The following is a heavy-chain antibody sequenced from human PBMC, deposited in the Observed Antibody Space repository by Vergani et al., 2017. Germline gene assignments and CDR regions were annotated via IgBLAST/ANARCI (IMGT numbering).Heavy chain of an antibody. CDR2: IYTSGST. CDR1: GGSISSYY. D-gene: IGHD6-19*01. Sequence: QVQLQESGPGLVKPSETLSLTCTVSGGSISSYYWSWIRQPPGKGLEWIGYIYTSGSTNYNPSLKSRVTISVDTSKNQFSLKLSSVTAADTAVYYCASHSSGWWVDYWGQGTLVTVSS. J-gene: IGHJ4*02. V-gene: IGHV4-4*09. CDR3: ASHSSGWWVDY.